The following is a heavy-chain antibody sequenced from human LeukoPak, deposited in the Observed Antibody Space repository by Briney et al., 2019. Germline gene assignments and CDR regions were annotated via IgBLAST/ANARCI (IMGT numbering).Heavy chain of an antibody. J-gene: IGHJ6*02. CDR3: ARDSSVDTAMGLGYYYGMDV. Sequence: GGSLRLSCAASGFTFSSYSMNWVRQAPGKGLEWVSYISSSSSTIYYADSVKGRFTISRDNAKNSLYLQMNSLRAEDTAVYYCARDSSVDTAMGLGYYYGMDVWGQGTTVTVSS. CDR2: ISSSSSTI. D-gene: IGHD5-18*01. V-gene: IGHV3-48*01. CDR1: GFTFSSYS.